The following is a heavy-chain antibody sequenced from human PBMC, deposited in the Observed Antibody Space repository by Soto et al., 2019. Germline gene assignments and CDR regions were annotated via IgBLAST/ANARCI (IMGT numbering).Heavy chain of an antibody. V-gene: IGHV5-10-1*01. J-gene: IGHJ5*02. CDR2: IDPRDSYT. CDR3: ARLYCSSSTCDSWFDP. Sequence: LEWMGRIDPRDSYTKYSPSFEGHVTISADKSTRTAYLQWGSLKASDTAMYYCARLYCSSSTCDSWFDPWGQGTLVTVSS. D-gene: IGHD2-2*01.